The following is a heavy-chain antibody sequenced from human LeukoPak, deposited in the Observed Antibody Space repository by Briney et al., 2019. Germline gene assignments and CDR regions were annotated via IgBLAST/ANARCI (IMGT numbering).Heavy chain of an antibody. J-gene: IGHJ4*02. Sequence: GRSLRLSCAASGFTFSSYGMHWVRQVPGKGLVWVSRIKSDGRSTDYADSVKGRFTISRENAKNTLYLQMNSLRAEDTAVYYCARGGTSSGWYGHDYWGQGILVTVSS. D-gene: IGHD6-19*01. CDR1: GFTFSSYG. CDR2: IKSDGRST. V-gene: IGHV3-74*01. CDR3: ARGGTSSGWYGHDY.